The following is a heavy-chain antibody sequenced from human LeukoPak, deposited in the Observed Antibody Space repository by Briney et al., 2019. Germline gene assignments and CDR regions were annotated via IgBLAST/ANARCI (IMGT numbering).Heavy chain of an antibody. V-gene: IGHV4-34*01. CDR3: ARLDHCSGGSCYPHYFDY. J-gene: IGHJ4*02. CDR1: GGSFSGYY. CDR2: INHSGST. D-gene: IGHD2-15*01. Sequence: SSETLSLTCAVYGGSFSGYYWSWIRQPPGKGLEWIGEINHSGSTNYNPSLKSRVTISVDTSKNQFSLKLSSVTAADTAVYYCARLDHCSGGSCYPHYFDYWGQGTLVTVSS.